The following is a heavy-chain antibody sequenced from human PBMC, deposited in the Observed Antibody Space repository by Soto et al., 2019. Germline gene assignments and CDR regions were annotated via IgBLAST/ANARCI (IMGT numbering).Heavy chain of an antibody. CDR2: IHWNNGAT. CDR1: AFSSHHHA. Sequence: PGGSLRLSCVASAFSSHHHAIHWVRQGPGKGLEWVSGIHWNNGATGYADSVKGRFTIFKDNVKNSVYLQMSSLRTDDTAFYYCTEDILPGGADVWGQGTTVTVS. V-gene: IGHV3-9*02. J-gene: IGHJ6*02. CDR3: TEDILPGGADV. D-gene: IGHD3-16*01.